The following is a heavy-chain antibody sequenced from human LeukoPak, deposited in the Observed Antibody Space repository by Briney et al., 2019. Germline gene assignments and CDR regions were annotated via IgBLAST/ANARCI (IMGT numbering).Heavy chain of an antibody. V-gene: IGHV1-8*03. CDR3: ARRGLVAGIYDLVYGFDL. Sequence: ASGKVSCKAAGYSFTTFHINWVRQAPGQGLEWMGGVNPDSGNTGFAQKFQGRVTITQNSSVTTVYMELSSLTSEDTAVYYCARRGLVAGIYDLVYGFDLWGQGTMVTVSS. CDR2: VNPDSGNT. J-gene: IGHJ3*01. D-gene: IGHD3/OR15-3a*01. CDR1: GYSFTTFH.